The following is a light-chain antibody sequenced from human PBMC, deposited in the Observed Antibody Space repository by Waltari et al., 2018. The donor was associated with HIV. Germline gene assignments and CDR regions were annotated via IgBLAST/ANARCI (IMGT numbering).Light chain of an antibody. V-gene: IGLV1-44*01. CDR1: RSNIGSNT. J-gene: IGLJ2*01. Sequence: QSELTQPASVSGTPGQTVTFSCSGGRSNIGSNTVNWYRQFPGAAPKLLIYSNNQRPSGVPDRFSGSTSGTSASLAISGLQSEDEAVYYCAAWDDSLNGREVFGGGTKLTVL. CDR3: AAWDDSLNGREV. CDR2: SNN.